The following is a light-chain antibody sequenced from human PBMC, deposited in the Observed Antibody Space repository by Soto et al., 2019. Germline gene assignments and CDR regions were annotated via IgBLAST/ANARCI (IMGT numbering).Light chain of an antibody. CDR3: QQFATSTLT. CDR1: QSLSSRY. Sequence: ENVLTQSPGTLSLSLGERATISCRASQSLSSRYLAWYQQKPGQAPRLLMYGASSRATGIPDRFSVSGSGTDFTLTISRLENEDFAVYDCQQFATSTLTFCGGTKVDIK. CDR2: GAS. V-gene: IGKV3-20*01. J-gene: IGKJ4*01.